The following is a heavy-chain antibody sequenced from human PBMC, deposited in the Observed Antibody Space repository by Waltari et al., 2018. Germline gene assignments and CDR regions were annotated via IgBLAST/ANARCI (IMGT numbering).Heavy chain of an antibody. D-gene: IGHD6-19*01. CDR3: TYPSVAGPYRIDY. CDR1: GFTFSNAW. V-gene: IGHV3-15*01. Sequence: EVQLVESGGGLVKPGGSLRLSCAASGFTFSNAWMSWVRQAPGKGVGWVGRIKSKTDGGPTDYAAPVKGRFTISRDDSKNTLYLQMNSLKTEDTAVYYCTYPSVAGPYRIDYWGQGTLVTVSS. J-gene: IGHJ4*02. CDR2: IKSKTDGGPT.